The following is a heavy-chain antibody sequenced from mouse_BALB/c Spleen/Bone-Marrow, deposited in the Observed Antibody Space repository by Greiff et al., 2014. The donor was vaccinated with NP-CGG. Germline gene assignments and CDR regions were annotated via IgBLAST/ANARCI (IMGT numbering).Heavy chain of an antibody. CDR2: ISNGGTYT. J-gene: IGHJ4*01. CDR1: GFTFSDFY. D-gene: IGHD1-1*02. V-gene: IGHV5-4*02. CDR3: ARSGERYGAMDY. Sequence: VQLKESGGGLVKPGGSLKLSCAASGFTFSDFYMFWFRQTPEKRLEWVATISNGGTYTYYPDSVKGRFTIPRDNAKNNLYLQMSSLKSEDTAMYYCARSGERYGAMDYWGQGTSVTVTS.